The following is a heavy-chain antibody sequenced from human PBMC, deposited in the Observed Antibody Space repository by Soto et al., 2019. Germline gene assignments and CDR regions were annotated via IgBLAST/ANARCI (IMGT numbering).Heavy chain of an antibody. J-gene: IGHJ4*02. CDR2: ISYDGSNK. CDR1: VFTFSSYA. V-gene: IGHV3-30-3*01. Sequence: GGSLGLCCAASVFTFSSYAMHWVRQAPGKGLEWVAVISYDGSNKYYADSVKGRFTISRDNSKNTLYLQMNSLRAEDTAVYYCASDILTGYSTDIVVYWGQGTLVTVSS. D-gene: IGHD3-9*01. CDR3: ASDILTGYSTDIVVY.